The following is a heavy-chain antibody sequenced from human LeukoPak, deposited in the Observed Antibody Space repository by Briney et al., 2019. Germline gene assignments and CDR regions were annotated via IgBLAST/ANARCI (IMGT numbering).Heavy chain of an antibody. J-gene: IGHJ4*02. D-gene: IGHD3-9*01. CDR2: IIPIFGTA. V-gene: IGHV1-69*13. Sequence: ASVKVSCKASGGTFSSYAISWVRQAPGQGLEWMGGIIPIFGTANYAQKFQGRVTITADESTSTAYMELSSLRSGDTAVHYCARGPEYYDILTGGYYFDYWGQGTLVTVSS. CDR3: ARGPEYYDILTGGYYFDY. CDR1: GGTFSSYA.